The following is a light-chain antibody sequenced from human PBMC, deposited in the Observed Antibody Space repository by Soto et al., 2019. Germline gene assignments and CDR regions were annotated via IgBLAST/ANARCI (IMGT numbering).Light chain of an antibody. Sequence: QSALTQPASVSGSPGQSITISCTGTSSDVGNYNFVSWYQQHPGKAPKLMIYEGSKRPSGVSNRFSGSKSGNTASLTISGLQAEDEADYYCCSYAGGSTYVFGTGTKVTVL. J-gene: IGLJ1*01. CDR3: CSYAGGSTYV. CDR1: SSDVGNYNF. V-gene: IGLV2-23*01. CDR2: EGS.